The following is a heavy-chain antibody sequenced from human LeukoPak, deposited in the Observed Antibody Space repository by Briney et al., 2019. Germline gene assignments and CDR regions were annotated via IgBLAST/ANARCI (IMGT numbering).Heavy chain of an antibody. CDR1: GGSINSYY. CDR3: ARYEEFSTGYSASSPRHYFDL. J-gene: IGHJ4*02. Sequence: PSETLSLTCTVSGGSINSYYWSWIRQPPGKGLECIGHIYYTGSTYYKPSLESRVTISVDTAKNQISLKLSSVTAADTAVYYCARYEEFSTGYSASSPRHYFDLWDQGTLVTVSS. CDR2: IYYTGST. D-gene: IGHD3/OR15-3a*01. V-gene: IGHV4-59*01.